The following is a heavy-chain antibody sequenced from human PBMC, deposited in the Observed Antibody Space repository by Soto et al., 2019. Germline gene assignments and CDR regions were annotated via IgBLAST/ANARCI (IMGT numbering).Heavy chain of an antibody. CDR3: ARGSRQQLTTYYYYGMDV. D-gene: IGHD6-13*01. Sequence: QVQLVQSGAEVRKPGSSVKVSCKASGGTFSSYAISWVRQAPGQGLEWMGRIIPIFGTANYAQKFQGRVTITADESTSTAYMELSSLRSEDTAVYYCARGSRQQLTTYYYYGMDVWGQGTTVTVSS. CDR1: GGTFSSYA. V-gene: IGHV1-69*01. J-gene: IGHJ6*02. CDR2: IIPIFGTA.